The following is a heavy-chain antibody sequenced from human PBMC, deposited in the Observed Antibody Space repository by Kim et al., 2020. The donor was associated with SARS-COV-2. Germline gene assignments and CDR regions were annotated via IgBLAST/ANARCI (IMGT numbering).Heavy chain of an antibody. D-gene: IGHD2-15*01. J-gene: IGHJ5*01. CDR1: GFTFSSYD. CDR2: IWYDGSDK. Sequence: GGSLRLSCAASGFTFSSYDMHWVRQAPGKGLEWVALIWYDGSDKYYADSVRGRFTISRDNSKNTLYLQMNSLRAEDTAVYYCAKGRFCSGGSCYGTNWF. CDR3: AKGRFCSGGSCYGTNWF. V-gene: IGHV3-33*06.